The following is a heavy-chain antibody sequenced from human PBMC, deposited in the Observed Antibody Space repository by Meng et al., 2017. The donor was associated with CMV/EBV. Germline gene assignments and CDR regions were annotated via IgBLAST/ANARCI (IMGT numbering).Heavy chain of an antibody. D-gene: IGHD5-24*01. J-gene: IGHJ4*02. CDR2: IRYDGTNK. Sequence: GESLKISCAASGFTVSSNYMSWVRQAPGKGLEWVAFIRYDGTNKYYTDSVKGRFTISRDNSKNTLYLQMNSLRAEDTAVYYCAKDFMEGEMATISGDYWGQGTLVTVSS. V-gene: IGHV3-30*02. CDR1: GFTVSSNY. CDR3: AKDFMEGEMATISGDY.